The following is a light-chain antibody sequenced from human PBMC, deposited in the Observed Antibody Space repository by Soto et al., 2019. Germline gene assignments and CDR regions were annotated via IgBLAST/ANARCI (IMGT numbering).Light chain of an antibody. Sequence: EIVLTQSPATLSLSPGERATLSCRASQSVSSYLAWYQQKPGQAPRLLIYDASNRATGIPARFSGSGSGTDFTLTISSLEPEDFAVYYCQQRFTFGPGTKVDIQ. CDR3: QQRFT. CDR1: QSVSSY. CDR2: DAS. J-gene: IGKJ3*01. V-gene: IGKV3-11*01.